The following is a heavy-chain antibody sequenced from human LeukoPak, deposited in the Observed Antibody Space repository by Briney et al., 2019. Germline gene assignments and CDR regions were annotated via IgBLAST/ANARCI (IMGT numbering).Heavy chain of an antibody. CDR3: AKWSYYSSGYYYFPFDY. Sequence: PGGSLRLSCAASGFTFSSYAMSWVRQAPGKGLEWVSAIGGSGGSTYYADSVKGRFTISRDNSKNTLYLQMNSLRAEDTAVYYCAKWSYYSSGYYYFPFDYWGQGTLVTVSS. J-gene: IGHJ4*02. CDR1: GFTFSSYA. CDR2: IGGSGGST. V-gene: IGHV3-23*01. D-gene: IGHD3-22*01.